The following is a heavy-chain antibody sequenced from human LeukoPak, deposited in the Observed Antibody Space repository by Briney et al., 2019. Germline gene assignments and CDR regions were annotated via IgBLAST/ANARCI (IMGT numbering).Heavy chain of an antibody. CDR2: INHSGST. J-gene: IGHJ4*02. CDR1: GESFSGYY. D-gene: IGHD5-18*01. Sequence: SETLSLTCAVYGESFSGYYWSWIRQPPGEGLEWIGEINHSGSTNYNPSLKSRVTISVDTSKNQFSLKLSSVTAADTAVYYCARRTIAYIYGHHFDYWGQGTLVTVSS. CDR3: ARRTIAYIYGHHFDY. V-gene: IGHV4-34*01.